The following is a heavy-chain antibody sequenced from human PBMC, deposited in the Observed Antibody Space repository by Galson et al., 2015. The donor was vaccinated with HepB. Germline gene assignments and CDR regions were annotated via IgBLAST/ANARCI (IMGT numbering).Heavy chain of an antibody. CDR2: INAGNGYT. J-gene: IGHJ5*02. Sequence: SVKVSCKASGYTFTNYGIHWVRQAPGQRLEWMGWINAGNGYTEYSQKFQGRVTITRDTFAGTAYMELSSLRSEDTAVYYCTNSSSNSYSGALWWFDPWGQGTLVTVSS. V-gene: IGHV1-3*01. D-gene: IGHD2-2*02. CDR1: GYTFTNYG. CDR3: TNSSSNSYSGALWWFDP.